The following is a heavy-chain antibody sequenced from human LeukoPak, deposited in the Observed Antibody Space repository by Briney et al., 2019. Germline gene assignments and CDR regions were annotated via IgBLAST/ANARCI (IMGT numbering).Heavy chain of an antibody. CDR3: AKNPRPGYGDYHFDY. CDR2: IRYDGSNK. J-gene: IGHJ4*02. CDR1: GFTFSSYG. Sequence: GGSLRLSCAASGFTFSSYGMHWVRQAPGKGLEWVAFIRYDGSNKYYADSVKGRFTISRDNSKNTLYLQMNSLRAEDTAVYYCAKNPRPGYGDYHFDYWGQGTLVIVSS. D-gene: IGHD4-17*01. V-gene: IGHV3-30*02.